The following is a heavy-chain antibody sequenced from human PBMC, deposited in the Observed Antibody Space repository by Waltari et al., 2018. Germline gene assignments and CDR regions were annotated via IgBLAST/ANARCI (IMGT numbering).Heavy chain of an antibody. V-gene: IGHV4-39*07. CDR1: GGSISSSSYY. Sequence: QLQLQESGPGLVKPSETLSLTCTVSGGSISSSSYYWGWIRQPPGKGLEWIGSIYYSGSTYYNPSLKSRVTISVDTSKNQFSLKLSSVTAEDTAVYYCARDGIVVVPAASNWFDPWGQGTLVTVSS. CDR3: ARDGIVVVPAASNWFDP. J-gene: IGHJ5*02. CDR2: IYYSGST. D-gene: IGHD2-2*01.